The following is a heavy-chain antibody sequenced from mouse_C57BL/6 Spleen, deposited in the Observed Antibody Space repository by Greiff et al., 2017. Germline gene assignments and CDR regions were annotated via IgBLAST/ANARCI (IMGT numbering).Heavy chain of an antibody. D-gene: IGHD1-1*01. Sequence: EVQVVESGAGLVKPGGSLKLSCAASGFTFTSYAMSWVRQTPEKRLEWVAYISPGGDYTYYADTVKGRFTISIDNARNTLYLQMSSLKSEDTAMYYCTRESVTTVVAPFAYWGQGTLVTVSA. J-gene: IGHJ3*01. CDR2: ISPGGDYT. CDR1: GFTFTSYA. CDR3: TRESVTTVVAPFAY. V-gene: IGHV5-9-1*02.